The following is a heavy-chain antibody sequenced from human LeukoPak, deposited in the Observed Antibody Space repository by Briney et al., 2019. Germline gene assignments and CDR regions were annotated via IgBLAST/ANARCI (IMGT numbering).Heavy chain of an antibody. J-gene: IGHJ5*02. CDR3: ARSIAVTGRGTSWWFDP. V-gene: IGHV1-2*04. CDR1: GYTFTGYY. Sequence: ASVKVSCKASGYTFTGYYMHWVRQAPGQGFEWMGWINLNTGYTNYAQNFQGWVTMTRDTSISTAYMELSRLRSDDTAVYYCARSIAVTGRGTSWWFDPWGQGTLVTVFS. CDR2: INLNTGYT. D-gene: IGHD6-19*01.